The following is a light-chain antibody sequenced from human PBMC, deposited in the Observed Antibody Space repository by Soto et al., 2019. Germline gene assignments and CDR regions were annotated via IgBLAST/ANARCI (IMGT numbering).Light chain of an antibody. J-gene: IGKJ1*01. CDR2: DAS. CDR3: QQYNNWPRT. Sequence: ETVMTQSPATLSVSPGGRATLSCGASQSVSSNLAWYQQKPGQAPRLLIYDASTRATGIPARFSGSGSGTEFTLTISSLQSEDFAFYYCQQYNNWPRTFGQGTKVEIK. V-gene: IGKV3-15*01. CDR1: QSVSSN.